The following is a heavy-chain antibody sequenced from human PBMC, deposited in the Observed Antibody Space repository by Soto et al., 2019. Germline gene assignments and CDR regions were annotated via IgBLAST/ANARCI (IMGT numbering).Heavy chain of an antibody. D-gene: IGHD3-10*01. CDR3: AKWFGELFDGFDV. CDR2: ISSGSGTI. CDR1: GFTSSTYS. V-gene: IGHV3-48*01. J-gene: IGHJ3*01. Sequence: GGSLRLSCVASGFTSSTYSMNWVRQAPGRGLEWVSYISSGSGTIYYADSVKGRFTISRDTSKNMLYLQMNSLRPEDTAVYYCAKWFGELFDGFDVWGQGTMVTVSS.